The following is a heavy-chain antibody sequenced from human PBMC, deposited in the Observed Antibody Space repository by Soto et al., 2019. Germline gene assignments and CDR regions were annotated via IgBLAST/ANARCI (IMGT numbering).Heavy chain of an antibody. V-gene: IGHV3-30*18. CDR3: AKDLDYYYYGMDV. Sequence: QVQLVESGGGVVQPGRSLRLSCAASGFTFSSYGMHWVRQAPGKGLEWVAVISYDGSNKYYADSVKGLFTISRDNSKNTLYLQMNSLRAEDTAVYYCAKDLDYYYYGMDVWGQGTTVTVSS. J-gene: IGHJ6*02. CDR2: ISYDGSNK. CDR1: GFTFSSYG.